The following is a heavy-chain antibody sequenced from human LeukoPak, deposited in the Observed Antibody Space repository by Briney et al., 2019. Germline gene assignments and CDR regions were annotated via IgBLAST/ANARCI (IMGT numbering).Heavy chain of an antibody. D-gene: IGHD3-22*01. CDR2: ISGCCGST. V-gene: IGHV3-23*01. CDR1: GFTFSNYA. CDR3: AKGVVHDTSGYYYEVHDAFDM. Sequence: GGSLRLSCAASGFTFSNYAMSWVRQAPGRGLEWVSVISGCCGSTYYADSVEGRFTISRDNSKNTLYLQLNSLRDEDTAVYYCAKGVVHDTSGYYYEVHDAFDMWGQGTMVTVSS. J-gene: IGHJ3*02.